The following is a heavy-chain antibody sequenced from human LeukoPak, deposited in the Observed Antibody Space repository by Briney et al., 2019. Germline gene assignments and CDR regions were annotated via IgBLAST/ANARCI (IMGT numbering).Heavy chain of an antibody. Sequence: SQTLSLTCTVSGGSISSGGYYWSWIRQPPGKGLEWIGYIYHSGSTYYNPSLKSRVTISVDRSKNQFSLKLSSVTAADTAVYYCARVSAAGMDFHYGMDVWGQGTTVLVSS. D-gene: IGHD6-13*01. CDR1: GGSISSGGYY. CDR2: IYHSGST. V-gene: IGHV4-30-2*01. CDR3: ARVSAAGMDFHYGMDV. J-gene: IGHJ6*02.